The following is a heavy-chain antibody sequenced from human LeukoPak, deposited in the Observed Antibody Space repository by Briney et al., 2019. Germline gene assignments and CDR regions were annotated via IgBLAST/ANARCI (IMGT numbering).Heavy chain of an antibody. CDR1: DYSINSGYY. CDR3: AKCRRMVDAFDI. D-gene: IGHD3-10*01. V-gene: IGHV4-38-2*02. Sequence: PSETLSLTCSVSDYSINSGYYWGWIRQPPGKGLEWIGSIYYSGSTYYNPSLKSRVTISVDTSKNQFSLKLSSVTAADTAVYYCAKCRRMVDAFDIWGQGTMVTVSS. CDR2: IYYSGST. J-gene: IGHJ3*02.